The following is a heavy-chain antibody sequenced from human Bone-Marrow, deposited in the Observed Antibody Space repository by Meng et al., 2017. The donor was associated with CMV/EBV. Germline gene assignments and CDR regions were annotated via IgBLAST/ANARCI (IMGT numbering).Heavy chain of an antibody. D-gene: IGHD2-2*01. J-gene: IGHJ6*02. CDR2: IKSKTDGGTT. V-gene: IGHV3-15*01. CDR3: TTTLGYCSSTSCYREVYYYYYGMDV. Sequence: GESLKISCAASGFTFSNAWMSWVRQAPGKGLEWVGRIKSKTDGGTTDYAAPVKGRFTISRDDSKNTLYLQMNSLKTEDTAVYYCTTTLGYCSSTSCYREVYYYYYGMDVWGQGTTVTVYS. CDR1: GFTFSNAW.